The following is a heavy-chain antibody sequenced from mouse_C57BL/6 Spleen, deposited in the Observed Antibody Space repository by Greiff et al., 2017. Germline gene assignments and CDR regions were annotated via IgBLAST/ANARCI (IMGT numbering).Heavy chain of an antibody. CDR1: GFTFNTYA. J-gene: IGHJ1*03. CDR2: IRSKSSNYAT. CDR3: VRDNYGSRYWYFDV. V-gene: IGHV10-3*01. Sequence: EADGGLVQPKGSLKLSCAASGFTFNTYAMHWVRQAPGKGLEWVARIRSKSSNYATYYADSVKDRFTISRDDSQSMLYLQMNNLKTEDTAMYYCVRDNYGSRYWYFDVWGTGTTVTVSS. D-gene: IGHD1-1*01.